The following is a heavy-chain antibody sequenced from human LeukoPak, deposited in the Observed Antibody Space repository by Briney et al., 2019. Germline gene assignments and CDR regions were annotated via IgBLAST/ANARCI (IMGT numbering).Heavy chain of an antibody. Sequence: GGSLRLSCAASGFTFSSYAMSWVRQAPGKGLEWVSPISGSGGSTYYADSVKGRFTISRDNSKNTLYLQMNSLRAEDTAVYYCAKGRGNYDILTGATPFDYWGQGTLVTVSS. CDR2: ISGSGGST. CDR3: AKGRGNYDILTGATPFDY. CDR1: GFTFSSYA. V-gene: IGHV3-23*01. J-gene: IGHJ4*02. D-gene: IGHD3-9*01.